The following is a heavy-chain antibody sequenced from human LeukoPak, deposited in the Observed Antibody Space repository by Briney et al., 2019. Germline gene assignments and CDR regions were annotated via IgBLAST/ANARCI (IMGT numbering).Heavy chain of an antibody. V-gene: IGHV4-39*01. CDR1: GGSTSSSSYY. Sequence: SETLSLTCAVSGGSTSSSSYYWGWIRQPPGKGLEWIGSIYYSGSTYYNPSLKSRVTISVDTSKNQFSLKLSSVTAADTAVYYCARPFVTTDAFDIWGQGTMVTVSS. D-gene: IGHD4-11*01. CDR2: IYYSGST. J-gene: IGHJ3*02. CDR3: ARPFVTTDAFDI.